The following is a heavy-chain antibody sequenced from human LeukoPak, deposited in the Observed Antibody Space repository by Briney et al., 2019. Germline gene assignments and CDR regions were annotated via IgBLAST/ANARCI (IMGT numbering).Heavy chain of an antibody. D-gene: IGHD4-17*01. CDR2: ISSSSSYI. Sequence: PGGSLRLSCAASGFTFRSYSMSWVRQVPGEGLEWVSSISSSSSYIFYGDSLKGRFTISRDNVKNLLYLQMNSLRAEDTAVYYCARGYTALTTDPFDYWGQGTLVTVSS. CDR3: ARGYTALTTDPFDY. J-gene: IGHJ4*02. CDR1: GFTFRSYS. V-gene: IGHV3-21*01.